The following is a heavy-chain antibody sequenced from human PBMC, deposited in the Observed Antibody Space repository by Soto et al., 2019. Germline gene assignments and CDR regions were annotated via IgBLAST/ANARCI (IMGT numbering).Heavy chain of an antibody. V-gene: IGHV4-59*01. D-gene: IGHD3-16*02. Sequence: SETLSLACHVSGVPIDKYYWTWIRQSPGRGRGWIGYIFYTGGTNYNPSLKSRVTISADVSENQVSLTLASVTDADTARYYCARGIQAPTLSPWDVWGPGASVTVSA. J-gene: IGHJ6*01. CDR3: ARGIQAPTLSPWDV. CDR2: IFYTGGT. CDR1: GVPIDKYY.